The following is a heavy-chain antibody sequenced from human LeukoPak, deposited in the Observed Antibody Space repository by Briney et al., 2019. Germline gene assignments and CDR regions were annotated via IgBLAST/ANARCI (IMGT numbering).Heavy chain of an antibody. Sequence: ASVKVSCKASGYTFTGYYMHWVRQAPGQGLEWMGWINPNSGGTNYAQKFQGRVTMTRDTSISTAYMELSRLRSDDTAVYYCARAPDYYDGSGYYWGSYYYMDVWGKGTTVTVSS. V-gene: IGHV1-2*02. D-gene: IGHD3-22*01. J-gene: IGHJ6*03. CDR2: INPNSGGT. CDR1: GYTFTGYY. CDR3: ARAPDYYDGSGYYWGSYYYMDV.